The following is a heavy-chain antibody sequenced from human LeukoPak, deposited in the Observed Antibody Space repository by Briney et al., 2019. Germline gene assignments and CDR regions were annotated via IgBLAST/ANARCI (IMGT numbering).Heavy chain of an antibody. CDR1: GVSISSGSNY. J-gene: IGHJ4*02. CDR3: ARRSCGGGTCYESRGWFDY. CDR2: IYSSGST. V-gene: IGHV4-39*07. Sequence: AETLSLACSVSGVSISSGSNYWGWIRQPPGKTLEWIGSIYSSGSTYYNSSLKSRVIILIDTSKNHFSLTLSSVTAADTAVYYCARRSCGGGTCYESRGWFDYWGQGTLVIVSS. D-gene: IGHD2-15*01.